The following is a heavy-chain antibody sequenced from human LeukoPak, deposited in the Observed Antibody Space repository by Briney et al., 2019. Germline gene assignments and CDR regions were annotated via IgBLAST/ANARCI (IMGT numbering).Heavy chain of an antibody. CDR2: ISPSDGST. CDR3: AREVAATSFDS. J-gene: IGHJ4*02. Sequence: ASVKVSCKAPRDPVSDYYTQWVLQGPGQGLEWLGIISPSDGSTAYSQRFQDRPNLTRDTPTNAVYMEMRSLTSEDTAVYYCAREVAATSFDSWGQGTLVTVSS. D-gene: IGHD2-15*01. CDR1: RDPVSDYY. V-gene: IGHV1-46*01.